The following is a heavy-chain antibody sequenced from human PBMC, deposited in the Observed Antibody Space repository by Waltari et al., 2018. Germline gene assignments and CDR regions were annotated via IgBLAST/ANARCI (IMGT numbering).Heavy chain of an antibody. Sequence: QVQLQQWGAGLLKPSETLSLTCAVYGGSFSGYYWSWIRQPPGKGLEWIGEINHSGSTNYNPSLKSRVTISVDTSKNQFSLKLSSVTAADTAVYYCARSGGITIFGVVPRFWFDPWGQGTLVTVSS. V-gene: IGHV4-34*01. D-gene: IGHD3-3*01. CDR1: GGSFSGYY. CDR3: ARSGGITIFGVVPRFWFDP. J-gene: IGHJ5*02. CDR2: INHSGST.